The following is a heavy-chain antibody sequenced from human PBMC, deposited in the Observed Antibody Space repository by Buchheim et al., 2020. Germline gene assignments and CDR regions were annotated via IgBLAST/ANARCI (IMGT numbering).Heavy chain of an antibody. D-gene: IGHD3-3*01. CDR2: INSDGSST. CDR3: ARDRRHVYYDFWSAPYLGY. Sequence: EVQLVESGGGLVQPGGSLRLSCAASGFTFSSYWMHWVRQAPGKGPVWVSRINSDGSSTSYADSVTGRFTISRDNAKNTLYLQMNSLRAEDTAVYYCARDRRHVYYDFWSAPYLGYWGQGTL. V-gene: IGHV3-74*01. J-gene: IGHJ4*02. CDR1: GFTFSSYW.